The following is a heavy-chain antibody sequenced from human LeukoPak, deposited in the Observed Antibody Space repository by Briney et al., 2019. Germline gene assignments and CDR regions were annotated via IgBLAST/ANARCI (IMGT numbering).Heavy chain of an antibody. CDR3: ARSTEWYADY. CDR2: ITSSSSTI. J-gene: IGHJ4*02. D-gene: IGHD3-3*01. V-gene: IGHV3-48*01. CDR1: GFNFNIYS. Sequence: PGVSLRLSCAASGFNFNIYSMNWVRQAPGKGLEWVSYITSSSSTIYYADSVRGRFIISRDNAKKSVYLQLNNLRADDTAVYYCARSTEWYADYWGQGTLVTVSS.